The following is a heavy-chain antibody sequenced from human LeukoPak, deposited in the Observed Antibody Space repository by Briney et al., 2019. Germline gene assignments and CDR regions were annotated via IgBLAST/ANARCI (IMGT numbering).Heavy chain of an antibody. CDR3: ATYSSGGQHYCYYYGMDV. V-gene: IGHV1-24*01. CDR2: FDPEDGET. D-gene: IGHD6-25*01. J-gene: IGHJ6*02. CDR1: GYTLTELS. Sequence: ASVTVSCKVSGYTLTELSMHWVRQAPGKGLEWMGGFDPEDGETIYAQKFQGRVTMTEDTSTDTAYMELSSLRSEDTAVYYCATYSSGGQHYCYYYGMDVWGQGTTVTVSS.